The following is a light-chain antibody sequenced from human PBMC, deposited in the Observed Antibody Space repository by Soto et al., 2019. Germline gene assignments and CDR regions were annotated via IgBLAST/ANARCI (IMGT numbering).Light chain of an antibody. V-gene: IGLV2-14*01. CDR2: DVS. CDR3: SSYTSRSTLV. CDR1: SSDVGGYNY. Sequence: QSALTQPASVSGSPGQSITISCTGTSSDVGGYNYVSWYQQHPGKAPKLMIYDVSDRPSGVSSRFSGSNSGNTASLTISGLQVEDEADYYCSSYTSRSTLVFGGGTKLTVL. J-gene: IGLJ2*01.